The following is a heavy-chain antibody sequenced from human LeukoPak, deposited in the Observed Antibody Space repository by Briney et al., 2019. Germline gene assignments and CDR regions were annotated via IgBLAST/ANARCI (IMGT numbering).Heavy chain of an antibody. CDR2: INHSGGST. Sequence: SETLSLTCAVYGGSFSGYYWSWIRQPPGKGLEWVGEINHSGGSTNYNPSLKSRVTISIDTSKNQFSLKLTSVTAADTAVYYCARHAAKYTSVHWFDPWGQGTLVTVSS. CDR3: ARHAAKYTSVHWFDP. CDR1: GGSFSGYY. J-gene: IGHJ5*02. V-gene: IGHV4-34*01. D-gene: IGHD6-19*01.